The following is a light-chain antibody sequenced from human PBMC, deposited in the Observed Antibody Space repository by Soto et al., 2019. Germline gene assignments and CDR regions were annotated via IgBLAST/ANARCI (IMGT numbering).Light chain of an antibody. CDR3: QVWDSSTVV. J-gene: IGLJ2*01. CDR1: NIGSKN. Sequence: SYDLTQPLSVSVAVGQTASITCGGNNIGSKNVHWYQQKPGQAPVLVIYRDSNRPSGIPERFSGSNSGNTATLTISRAPAGDEADYYCQVWDSSTVVFGGGTKVTVL. V-gene: IGLV3-9*01. CDR2: RDS.